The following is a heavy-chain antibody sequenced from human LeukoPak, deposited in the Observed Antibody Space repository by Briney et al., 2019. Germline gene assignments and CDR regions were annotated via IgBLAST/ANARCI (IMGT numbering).Heavy chain of an antibody. V-gene: IGHV3-33*03. D-gene: IGHD3-3*01. CDR2: ICDDGSIK. Sequence: PVGSLRLSPAASGFTFCIYVMHRGREAPGKGLGRGAVICDDGSIKNYADSVRGGFTISRDNAKNSLYQQMNSLRAEDTALYYCAKEEYYDFWSGSPRPYFYYWGQGTLVSVSS. CDR1: GFTFCIYV. CDR3: AKEEYYDFWSGSPRPYFYY. J-gene: IGHJ4*02.